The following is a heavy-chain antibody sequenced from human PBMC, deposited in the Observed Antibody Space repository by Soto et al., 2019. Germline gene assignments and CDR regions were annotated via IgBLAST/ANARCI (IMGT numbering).Heavy chain of an antibody. D-gene: IGHD3-22*01. CDR3: ARVADTSGYGTFDY. CDR2: IHPGNGNT. Sequence: QVQLVQSGAEEKKPGASVKVSCKASGYTFSSHAIHWVRQAPGQRLEWTGWIHPGNGNTKYSQKFQGRVTITSDTPARTAYTALSDLGSEDTAIYYCARVADTSGYGTFDYWGQGTLVTVSS. V-gene: IGHV1-3*05. J-gene: IGHJ4*02. CDR1: GYTFSSHA.